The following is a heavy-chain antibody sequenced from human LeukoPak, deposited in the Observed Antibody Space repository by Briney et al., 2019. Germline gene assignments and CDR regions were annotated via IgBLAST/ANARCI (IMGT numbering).Heavy chain of an antibody. V-gene: IGHV1-2*02. CDR2: INPNSGGT. CDR3: ARGIAAAGTSLYYFDY. CDR1: GYTFTGYY. Sequence: ASVKVSCKASGYTFTGYYMHWVRQAPGQGLEWMGWINPNSGGTNYAQKFQGRVTMTRDTSISTAYMELSRLRSDDTAVYYCARGIAAAGTSLYYFDYWGQGTLVTVSS. D-gene: IGHD6-13*01. J-gene: IGHJ4*02.